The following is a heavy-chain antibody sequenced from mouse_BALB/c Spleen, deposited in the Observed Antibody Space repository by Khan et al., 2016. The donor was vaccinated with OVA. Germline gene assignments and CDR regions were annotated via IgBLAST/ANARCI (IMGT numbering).Heavy chain of an antibody. V-gene: IGHV1S137*01. D-gene: IGHD1-1*02. J-gene: IGHJ3*01. Sequence: QVQLQQSGAELVRPGVSLKISCKGSGYTFTDYAMHWVKQSHAKSLEWIGVISTYYGVPDYTQKFKGKATMTVDRSSNTAYMELARLTSEDSAIYYCARGGKFAYWGQGTLVTVSA. CDR2: ISTYYGVP. CDR3: ARGGKFAY. CDR1: GYTFTDYA.